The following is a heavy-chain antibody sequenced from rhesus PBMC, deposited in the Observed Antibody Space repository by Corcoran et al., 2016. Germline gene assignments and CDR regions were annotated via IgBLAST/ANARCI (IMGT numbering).Heavy chain of an antibody. J-gene: IGHJ3*01. Sequence: QVQLQESGPGLVKPSETLSLTCAVSDYSISSGYGWTWIRQPPGKGLEWIGYIGGSSGSTNYNPSLNSRFTISKDTSKNQFSLKLSSVTAADTAVYYCAGDRVARGDAFDFWGQGLRVTVSS. CDR1: DYSISSGYG. CDR2: IGGSSGST. CDR3: AGDRVARGDAFDF. V-gene: IGHV4-127*01. D-gene: IGHD4-29*01.